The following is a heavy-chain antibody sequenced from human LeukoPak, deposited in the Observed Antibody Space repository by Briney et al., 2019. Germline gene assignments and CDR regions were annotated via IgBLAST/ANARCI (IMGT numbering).Heavy chain of an antibody. Sequence: GGSLRLSCAASGFTFSDYYMSWIRQAPGKGLEGVSYISSSSSYTNYADSVKGRFTISRDNAKNSLYLQMNSLRAEDTAVYYCARSREPRSYAFDIWGQGTMVTVSS. J-gene: IGHJ3*02. CDR2: ISSSSSYT. CDR3: ARSREPRSYAFDI. D-gene: IGHD1-26*01. V-gene: IGHV3-11*06. CDR1: GFTFSDYY.